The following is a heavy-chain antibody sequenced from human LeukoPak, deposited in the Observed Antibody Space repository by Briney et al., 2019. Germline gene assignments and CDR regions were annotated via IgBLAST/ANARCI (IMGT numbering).Heavy chain of an antibody. CDR1: GGSISSTYY. Sequence: PSETLSLTCTVSGGSISSTYYWGWIRQPPGKVLEWIGSIYYSGSIYYNPSLKSRVTVSVDTSKNQFSLRLSSVTAADTAVYYCARQQQLVPLDFDYWGQGTLVTVSS. V-gene: IGHV4-39*01. CDR2: IYYSGSI. CDR3: ARQQQLVPLDFDY. D-gene: IGHD6-13*01. J-gene: IGHJ4*02.